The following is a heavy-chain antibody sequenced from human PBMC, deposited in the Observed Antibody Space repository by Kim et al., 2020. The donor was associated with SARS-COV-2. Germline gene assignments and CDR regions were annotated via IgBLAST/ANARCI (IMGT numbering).Heavy chain of an antibody. D-gene: IGHD1-20*01. J-gene: IGHJ5*02. CDR3: ARDMYMDSWRFFDP. Sequence: YNPSLKNRVPISVDTSRNQFALNLSNVTAADTAIYYCARDMYMDSWRFFDPWGQGTLVTVSS. V-gene: IGHV4-59*01.